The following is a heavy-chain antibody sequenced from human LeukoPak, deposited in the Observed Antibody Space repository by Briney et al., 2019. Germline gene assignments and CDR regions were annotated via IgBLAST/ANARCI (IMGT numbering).Heavy chain of an antibody. CDR1: GFTFSSYW. CDR3: ARGGYYYGSGSYGFDY. D-gene: IGHD3-10*01. V-gene: IGHV3-74*01. J-gene: IGHJ4*02. Sequence: PGGSLRLSCAASGFTFSSYWMHWVRQAPGKGLVWVSRINGDGSSTSYADSVKGRFTISRDNAKNTLYLQMNSLRAEDTAVYYCARGGYYYGSGSYGFDYWGQGTLVTVSS. CDR2: INGDGSST.